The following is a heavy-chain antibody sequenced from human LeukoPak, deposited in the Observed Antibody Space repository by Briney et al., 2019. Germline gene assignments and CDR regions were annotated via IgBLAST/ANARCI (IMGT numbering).Heavy chain of an antibody. CDR3: AKLPGLVGATADY. Sequence: RSGGSLRLSCAASGFTFSSYAMSWVRQAPGKGLEWVSAISGSGGSTYYADSVKGRFTISRDNSKNTLYLQMNSLRAEDTAVYYCAKLPGLVGATADYWGQGTLVTVSS. CDR2: ISGSGGST. CDR1: GFTFSSYA. J-gene: IGHJ4*02. D-gene: IGHD1-26*01. V-gene: IGHV3-23*01.